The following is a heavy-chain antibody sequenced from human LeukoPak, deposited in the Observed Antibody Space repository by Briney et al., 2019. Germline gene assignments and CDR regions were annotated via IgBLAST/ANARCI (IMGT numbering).Heavy chain of an antibody. D-gene: IGHD2-2*01. J-gene: IGHJ5*02. CDR2: IFSGDDT. CDR3: ARDFGRGYCSTNNCYGWFDP. V-gene: IGHV3-66*01. CDR1: GFTVSSKY. Sequence: PGGSLRLSCAASGFTVSSKYMSWVRQAPGKGLEWVSVIFSGDDTYYAGSVKGRFTISRGSSENTLYLQMNSLRAEDTAVYYCARDFGRGYCSTNNCYGWFDPWGQGTLVTVSS.